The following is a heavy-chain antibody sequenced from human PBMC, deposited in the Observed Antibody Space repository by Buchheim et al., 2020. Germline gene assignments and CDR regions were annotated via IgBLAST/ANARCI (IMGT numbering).Heavy chain of an antibody. Sequence: QVQLQESGPGLVKPSQTLSLTCTVSGGSISSGDYYWCWIRQPPGKGLEWIGYIYNSGSTYYNPPLKSRVTISVDTSKNPFSLKLSSVTAADTAVYYCARVSIFGVVKDDYWGQGTL. CDR2: IYNSGST. D-gene: IGHD3-3*01. CDR1: GGSISSGDYY. CDR3: ARVSIFGVVKDDY. V-gene: IGHV4-30-4*01. J-gene: IGHJ4*02.